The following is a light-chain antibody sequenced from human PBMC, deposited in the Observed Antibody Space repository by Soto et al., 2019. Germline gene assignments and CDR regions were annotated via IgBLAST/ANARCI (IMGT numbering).Light chain of an antibody. V-gene: IGKV1-33*01. CDR1: QTLLSSSNNRNF. CDR3: QQYDYLRT. Sequence: DIVMTQSPDSLAVSLGERATINCKSSQTLLSSSNNRNFLAWYQQKPGKAPKLLIYDASNLETGVPSRFSGSRSGTDFTFTISSLQPEDIATYYCQQYDYLRTFGGGTKVEIK. CDR2: DAS. J-gene: IGKJ4*01.